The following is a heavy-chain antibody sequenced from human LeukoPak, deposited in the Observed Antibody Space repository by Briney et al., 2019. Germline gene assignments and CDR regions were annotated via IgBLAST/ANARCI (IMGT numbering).Heavy chain of an antibody. J-gene: IGHJ4*02. V-gene: IGHV3-74*01. Sequence: GGSLRLSCAASGFTFSSYAMHWVRQAPGKGLVWVSRINIAGSVTAYADSVKGRFTISRDNAKNTLYLQMNSLRAEDTAVYYCARDMVDWGQGTLVTVSS. CDR2: INIAGSVT. CDR1: GFTFSSYA. CDR3: ARDMVD. D-gene: IGHD2-15*01.